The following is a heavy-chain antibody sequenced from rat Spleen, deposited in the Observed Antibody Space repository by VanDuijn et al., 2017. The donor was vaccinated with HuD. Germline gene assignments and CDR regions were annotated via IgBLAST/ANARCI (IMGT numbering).Heavy chain of an antibody. CDR2: ITNFAGRT. D-gene: IGHD2-1*01. Sequence: EVQLVESGGGLVQPGRSLKLSCVASGFTFNNYWMTWIRQSPGKGLEWVASITNFAGRTHYPDSVKGRFTISRDIAKSTLFPQMNSLKSEDTATYYCARRYDFDFWGQGVMVTVSS. CDR3: ARRYDFDF. V-gene: IGHV5-31*01. J-gene: IGHJ2*01. CDR1: GFTFNNYW.